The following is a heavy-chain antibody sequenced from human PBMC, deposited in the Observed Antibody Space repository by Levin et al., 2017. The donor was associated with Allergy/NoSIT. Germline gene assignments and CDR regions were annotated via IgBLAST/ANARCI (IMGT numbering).Heavy chain of an antibody. V-gene: IGHV3-48*03. CDR2: ISSSGSTI. D-gene: IGHD3-3*01. CDR1: GFTFSSYE. J-gene: IGHJ3*02. Sequence: PGGSLRLSCAASGFTFSSYEMNWVRQAPGKGLEWVSYISSSGSTIYYADSVKGRFTISRDNAKNSLYLQMNSLRAEDTAVYYCARTRSGADAFDIWGQGTMVTVSS. CDR3: ARTRSGADAFDI.